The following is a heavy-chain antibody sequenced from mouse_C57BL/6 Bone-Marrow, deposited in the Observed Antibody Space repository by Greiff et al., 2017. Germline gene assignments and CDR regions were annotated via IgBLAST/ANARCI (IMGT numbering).Heavy chain of an antibody. J-gene: IGHJ1*03. CDR1: GYTFTSYW. CDR3: ARPYYSNYWDFDV. CDR2: IYPGSGST. D-gene: IGHD2-5*01. V-gene: IGHV1-55*01. Sequence: QVQLQQPGAELVKPGASVKMSCKASGYTFTSYWITWVKPRPGQGLEWIGDIYPGSGSTNYNEKFKSKATLTVDTSSSTAYMQLSSLTSADSAVYYCARPYYSNYWDFDVWGTGTTVTVSA.